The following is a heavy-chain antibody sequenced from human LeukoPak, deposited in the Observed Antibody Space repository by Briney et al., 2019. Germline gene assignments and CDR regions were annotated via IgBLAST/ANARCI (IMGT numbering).Heavy chain of an antibody. D-gene: IGHD4/OR15-4a*01. Sequence: GGSLRLSCVASGFTFSSYAMSWVRQAPGKGLEWVSSISGSGGSTYYADSVKGRFTISRDNSKNTLYLQVNSLRAEDTAVYYCARVFGAGYSDYWGQGTLVTVSS. CDR3: ARVFGAGYSDY. V-gene: IGHV3-23*01. CDR1: GFTFSSYA. J-gene: IGHJ4*02. CDR2: ISGSGGST.